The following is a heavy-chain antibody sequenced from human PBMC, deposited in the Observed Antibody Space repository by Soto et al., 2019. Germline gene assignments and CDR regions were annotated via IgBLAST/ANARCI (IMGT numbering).Heavy chain of an antibody. CDR1: GFTVSSNY. Sequence: GGSLRLSCAASGFTVSSNYMSWVRQAPGKGLEWVSVIYSGGSTYYADSVKGRFTISRHNSKNTLYLQMNSLRAEDTAVYYCARRGYSGYDSAFDIWGQGTMVTVSS. V-gene: IGHV3-53*04. J-gene: IGHJ3*02. D-gene: IGHD5-12*01. CDR2: IYSGGST. CDR3: ARRGYSGYDSAFDI.